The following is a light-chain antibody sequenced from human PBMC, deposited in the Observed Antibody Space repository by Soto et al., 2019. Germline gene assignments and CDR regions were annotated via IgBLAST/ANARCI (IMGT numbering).Light chain of an antibody. CDR2: EVN. J-gene: IGLJ1*01. Sequence: QSVLTQPPSASGSPGRSVTISCTGTSSDVGGYNYVSWYQQHPGKAPKLMIYEVNKRPSGVPDRFSGSKSGNTASLTVSGLQAEDEADYYCSSYAGSNNYVFGTGTKVPVL. CDR3: SSYAGSNNYV. CDR1: SSDVGGYNY. V-gene: IGLV2-8*01.